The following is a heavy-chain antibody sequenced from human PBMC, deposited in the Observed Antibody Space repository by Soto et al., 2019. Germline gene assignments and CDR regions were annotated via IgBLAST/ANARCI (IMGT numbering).Heavy chain of an antibody. Sequence: ASVKVSCKASGYTFTSYDINWVRQATGQGLEWMGWMNPNSGNTGYAQKFQGRVTMTRNTSISTAYMELSSLRSEDTAVYYCASSSPSIGLRYFDWLLFYWGQGTLVTVSS. CDR3: ASSSPSIGLRYFDWLLFY. V-gene: IGHV1-8*01. D-gene: IGHD3-9*01. J-gene: IGHJ4*02. CDR2: MNPNSGNT. CDR1: GYTFTSYD.